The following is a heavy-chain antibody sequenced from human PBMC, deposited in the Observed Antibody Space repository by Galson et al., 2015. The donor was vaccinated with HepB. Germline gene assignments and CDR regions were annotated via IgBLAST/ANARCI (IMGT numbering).Heavy chain of an antibody. Sequence: SLRLSCAASGFTFSSYAMHWVRQAPGKGLEWVAVISYDGSNKYYADSAKGRFTISRDNSKNTLYLQMNGLRAEDTAVYYCAREGDDYGDYVSGDYYGMDAWGQGTTVTVSS. CDR1: GFTFSSYA. CDR2: ISYDGSNK. D-gene: IGHD4-17*01. CDR3: AREGDDYGDYVSGDYYGMDA. V-gene: IGHV3-30-3*01. J-gene: IGHJ6*02.